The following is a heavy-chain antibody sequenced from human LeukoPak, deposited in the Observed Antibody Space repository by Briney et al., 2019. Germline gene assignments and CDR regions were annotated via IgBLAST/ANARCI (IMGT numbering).Heavy chain of an antibody. CDR2: NTGSVE. V-gene: IGHV3-23*01. CDR1: GFTLSKFA. Sequence: GGSLRLSRTASGFTLSKFAMSWVRQAPGKGLEWVSGNTGSVEYYADSVKGRFTVSRDNSKNTLYLHMKSLGAEDTATYYCARGSDLASYNELEYWGQGTLVTVSS. CDR3: ARGSDLASYNELEY. J-gene: IGHJ4*02. D-gene: IGHD5-18*01.